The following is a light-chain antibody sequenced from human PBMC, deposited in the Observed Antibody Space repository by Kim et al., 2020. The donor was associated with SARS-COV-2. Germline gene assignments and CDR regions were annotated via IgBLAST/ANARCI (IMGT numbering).Light chain of an antibody. CDR2: DVS. CDR3: YSHVGSNTGV. V-gene: IGLV2-11*01. Sequence: QSVLTQPASVSGSPGQSITISCTGTSSDVGGYNYVSWYQQHLGKAPKVMIYDVSKRPSGVPDRFSGSKSGNTASLTIAGLQAEDEAEYYCYSHVGSNTGVFGGGTKVTVL. CDR1: SSDVGGYNY. J-gene: IGLJ2*01.